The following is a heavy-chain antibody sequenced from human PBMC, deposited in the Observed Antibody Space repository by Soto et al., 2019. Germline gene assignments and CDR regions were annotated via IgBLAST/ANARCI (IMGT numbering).Heavy chain of an antibody. CDR2: ISYDGSTK. CDR1: GFTFSSYG. V-gene: IGHV3-30*18. Sequence: QVQLVESGGGVVQPGRSLRLSCAASGFTFSSYGMHWVRQAPGKGLEWVAVISYDGSTKYYADSVKGRFTISQDNSKNRLYLQINSLRAEDTAVYYCAKRDYGGNPNVYGMDVWGQGTTVTVSS. J-gene: IGHJ6*02. CDR3: AKRDYGGNPNVYGMDV. D-gene: IGHD4-17*01.